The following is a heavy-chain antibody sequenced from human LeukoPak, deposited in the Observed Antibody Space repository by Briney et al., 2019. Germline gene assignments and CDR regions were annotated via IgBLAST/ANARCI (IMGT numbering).Heavy chain of an antibody. CDR2: INWNGGST. D-gene: IGHD3-10*01. V-gene: IGHV3-20*04. CDR3: ARVVSMVRGVIITSWFDP. J-gene: IGHJ5*02. Sequence: GGSLRLSCAASGFTFDDYGMSWFRQAPGKGLEWVSGINWNGGSTGYADSVKGRFTISRDNAKNSLYLQMNSLRAEDTALYYCARVVSMVRGVIITSWFDPWGQGTLVTVSS. CDR1: GFTFDDYG.